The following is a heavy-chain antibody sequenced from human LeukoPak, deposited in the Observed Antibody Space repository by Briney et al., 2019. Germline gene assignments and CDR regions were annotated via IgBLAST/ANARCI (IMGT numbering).Heavy chain of an antibody. J-gene: IGHJ6*03. CDR3: ARVGCKASSSSCLKHYYYLDV. V-gene: IGHV4-59*01. CDR2: IYYSGST. CDR1: GGSISSYY. D-gene: IGHD6-13*01. Sequence: KPSETLSLTCTVSGGSISSYYWSWIRQPPGKGLEWIGYIYYSGSTNYNPSLKSRVTISVDTSKNQFSLKLSSVTAADTAVYYCARVGCKASSSSCLKHYYYLDVWGKGTTVTVSS.